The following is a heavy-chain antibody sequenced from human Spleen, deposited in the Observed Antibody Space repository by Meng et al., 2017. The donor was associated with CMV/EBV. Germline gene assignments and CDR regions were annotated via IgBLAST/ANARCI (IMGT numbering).Heavy chain of an antibody. Sequence: GGSLRLSCAASGFTFSDARMNWVRQASGKGLEWVGRIRSKANSYATAYAASVKGRFTISRDDSKNTAYLQMNSLKTEDTAVYYCTRHESPYGMDVWGQGTTVTVSS. CDR1: GFTFSDAR. CDR2: IRSKANSYAT. CDR3: TRHESPYGMDV. J-gene: IGHJ6*02. V-gene: IGHV3-73*01.